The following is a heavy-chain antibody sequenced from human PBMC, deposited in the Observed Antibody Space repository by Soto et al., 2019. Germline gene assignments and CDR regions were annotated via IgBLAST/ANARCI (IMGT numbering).Heavy chain of an antibody. CDR3: ARVGRGSGSSWYVPWFAP. D-gene: IGHD6-13*01. CDR2: IYYSGST. J-gene: IGHJ5*02. Sequence: PSETLSLTCSVSGGSISSYYWSWIRQPPGKGLEWIGYIYYSGSTNYNPSLKSRVTISVDTSKNQFSLKLSSVTAADTAVYYCARVGRGSGSSWYVPWFAPWGQGTLVTVSS. CDR1: GGSISSYY. V-gene: IGHV4-59*01.